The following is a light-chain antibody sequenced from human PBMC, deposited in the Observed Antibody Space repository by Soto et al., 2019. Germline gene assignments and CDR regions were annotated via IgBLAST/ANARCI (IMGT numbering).Light chain of an antibody. CDR3: AAWDDSLNGVV. J-gene: IGLJ2*01. Sequence: QSVLTQPPSASGTPGQRVTISCSGSSSNIGSNTVNWYQQLPGTATKLLIYSNNQRPSGVPDRFSCSKSGTSASLAISGLQSEDEADYYCAAWDDSLNGVVFGGGTKLTVL. CDR2: SNN. V-gene: IGLV1-44*01. CDR1: SSNIGSNT.